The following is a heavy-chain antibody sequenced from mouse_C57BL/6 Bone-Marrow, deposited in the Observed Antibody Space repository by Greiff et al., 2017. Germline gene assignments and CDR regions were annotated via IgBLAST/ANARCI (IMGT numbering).Heavy chain of an antibody. CDR1: GYTFTSYG. CDR3: ARWVTTGYFDY. J-gene: IGHJ2*01. V-gene: IGHV1-81*01. D-gene: IGHD2-2*01. Sequence: VQGVESGAELARPGASVKLSCKASGYTFTSYGISWVKQRTGQGLEWIGEIYPRSGNTYYNEKFKGKATLTADKSSSTAYMELRSLTSEDSAVYFCARWVTTGYFDYWGQGTTLTVSS. CDR2: IYPRSGNT.